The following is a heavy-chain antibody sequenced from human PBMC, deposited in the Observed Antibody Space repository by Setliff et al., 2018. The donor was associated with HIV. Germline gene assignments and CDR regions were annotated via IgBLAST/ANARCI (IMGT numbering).Heavy chain of an antibody. J-gene: IGHJ4*02. CDR1: GYAFTSHF. CDR2: ISPNTGDT. V-gene: IGHV1-2*02. Sequence: GASVKVSCKTSGYAFTSHFLQWVRQAPGQGLEWIGWISPNTGDTGYAQKFQGRVTLTRDTSTNTAFMELRRLNSDDTATYFCVTSPGSFTSVDETEAGDYRGQGTLVTVSS. D-gene: IGHD6-25*01. CDR3: VTSPGSFTSVDETEAGDY.